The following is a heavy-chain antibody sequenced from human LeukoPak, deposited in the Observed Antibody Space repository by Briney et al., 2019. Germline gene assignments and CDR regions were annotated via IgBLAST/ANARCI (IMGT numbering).Heavy chain of an antibody. V-gene: IGHV3-30*18. J-gene: IGHJ6*02. D-gene: IGHD3-3*01. CDR2: ISYEGSNK. CDR1: GFTFSSYG. CDR3: AKGFLEWLWDSMDV. Sequence: GGSLRLSCAASGFTFSSYGMHWVRQAPGKGLEWVAVISYEGSNKYYADSVKGRFTISRDNSKNTLYLQMNSLRAEDTAVYYCAKGFLEWLWDSMDVWGQGTTVTVSS.